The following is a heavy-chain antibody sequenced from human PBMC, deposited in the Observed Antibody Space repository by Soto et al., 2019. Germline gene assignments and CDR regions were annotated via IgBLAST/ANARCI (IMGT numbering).Heavy chain of an antibody. CDR2: ITSSSSNI. J-gene: IGHJ4*02. V-gene: IGHV3-21*01. CDR1: ELTSSTYS. D-gene: IGHD3-22*01. Sequence: GGCLRRSCAASELTSSTYSMNWVRQAPGKGLEWVSSITSSSSNIYYADSVKGRFTISRDNAKNSLFLQMNSLRAEDTAVYYCARSPPKNYFDSSGRLDYWGQGTLDTVSS. CDR3: ARSPPKNYFDSSGRLDY.